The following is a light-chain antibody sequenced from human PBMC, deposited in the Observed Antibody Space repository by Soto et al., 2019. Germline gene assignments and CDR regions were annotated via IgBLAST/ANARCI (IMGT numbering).Light chain of an antibody. Sequence: QSALTQPPSASGSPGQSVTISCTGTSSDVGGYNYVSWYQQHPGKAPKLMIYEVSKRPSGVPDRFSGYKSGNTASLTASGLQAEAGAEYYCRRSAGTNNFVFGGGTKLTFL. CDR3: RRSAGTNNFV. V-gene: IGLV2-8*01. CDR2: EVS. CDR1: SSDVGGYNY. J-gene: IGLJ2*01.